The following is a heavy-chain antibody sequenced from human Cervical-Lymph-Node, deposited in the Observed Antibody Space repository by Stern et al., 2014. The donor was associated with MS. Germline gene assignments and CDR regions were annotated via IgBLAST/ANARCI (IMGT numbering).Heavy chain of an antibody. Sequence: EVQLVQSGGGLVKPGGSLRLSCAASGFTFSNYSMSWVRQAPGKGLEWVSSITSTSTYTYYADSVRGRFTISRDNAKKSLYLQMNSRRAEDTAVYYCGGNYWGQGTLVTVSS. CDR2: ITSTSTYT. CDR1: GFTFSNYS. V-gene: IGHV3-21*01. J-gene: IGHJ4*02. CDR3: GGNY.